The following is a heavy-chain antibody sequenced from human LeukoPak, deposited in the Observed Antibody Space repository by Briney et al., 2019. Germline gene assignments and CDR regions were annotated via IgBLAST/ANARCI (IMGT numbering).Heavy chain of an antibody. CDR2: IYPRDSDT. V-gene: IGHV5-51*01. CDR3: ARLYGSNTAEYFQH. CDR1: GYSFTSYW. J-gene: IGHJ1*01. Sequence: GESLKISCKGSGYSFTSYWIGWVRQMPGKGLECMGIIYPRDSDTQYSPSLQGQVTISADKSISTAYLQWSSLKASDTAMYYCARLYGSNTAEYFQHWGQGTLVTVSS. D-gene: IGHD4-23*01.